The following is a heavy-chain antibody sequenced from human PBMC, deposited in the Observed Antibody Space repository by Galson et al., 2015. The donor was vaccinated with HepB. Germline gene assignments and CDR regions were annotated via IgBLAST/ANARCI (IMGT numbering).Heavy chain of an antibody. J-gene: IGHJ3*02. Sequence: SLRLSCAASGFTFDDYAMHWVRQAPGKGLEWVSGISWNSGSIGYADSVKGRFTISRDNAKNSLYLQMNSLRAEDTALYYCAKDHKYSGYDWFAFDIWGQGTMVTVSS. D-gene: IGHD5-12*01. CDR3: AKDHKYSGYDWFAFDI. V-gene: IGHV3-9*01. CDR1: GFTFDDYA. CDR2: ISWNSGSI.